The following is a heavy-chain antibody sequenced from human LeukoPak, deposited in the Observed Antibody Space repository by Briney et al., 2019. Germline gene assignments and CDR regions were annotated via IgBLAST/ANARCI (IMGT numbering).Heavy chain of an antibody. V-gene: IGHV3-9*01. D-gene: IGHD3-16*01. CDR3: ARDRGSYVY. Sequence: PGGSLRLSCAASGFTFDDYAMHWVRQAPGKGLEWVSGISWNSGSIGYADSVKGRFTISRDNAKNSLYLQMNSLRAEDTAVYYCARDRGSYVYWGQGTLVIVSS. CDR2: ISWNSGSI. J-gene: IGHJ4*02. CDR1: GFTFDDYA.